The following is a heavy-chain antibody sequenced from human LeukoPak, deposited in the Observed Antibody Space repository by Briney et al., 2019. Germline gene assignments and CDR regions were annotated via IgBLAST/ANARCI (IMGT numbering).Heavy chain of an antibody. CDR1: GFTFSGSA. J-gene: IGHJ4*02. V-gene: IGHV3-73*01. D-gene: IGHD3-10*01. Sequence: PGGSLRLSCAASGFTFSGSAMHWVRQASGKGLEWVGRIRSKANSYATAYAASVKGRFTISRDNSKNTLYLQMNSLRAEDTAVYYCAKPRGRSGSYYREHYFDCWGQGTLVTVSS. CDR2: IRSKANSYAT. CDR3: AKPRGRSGSYYREHYFDC.